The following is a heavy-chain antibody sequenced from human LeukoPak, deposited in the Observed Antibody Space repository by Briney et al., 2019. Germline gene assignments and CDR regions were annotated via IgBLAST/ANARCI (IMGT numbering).Heavy chain of an antibody. Sequence: GGSLRLSCAATGFTFSTYAMSWVRQAPGKGLEWVAVISYDGSNKYYADSVKGRFTISRDNSKNTLYLQMNSLRAEDTAVYYCARVGFGSSEWGQGTLVTVSS. CDR3: ARVGFGSSE. J-gene: IGHJ4*02. D-gene: IGHD6-6*01. V-gene: IGHV3-30-3*01. CDR2: ISYDGSNK. CDR1: GFTFSTYA.